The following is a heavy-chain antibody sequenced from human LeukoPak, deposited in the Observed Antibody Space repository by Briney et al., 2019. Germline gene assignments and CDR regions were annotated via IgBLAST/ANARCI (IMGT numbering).Heavy chain of an antibody. J-gene: IGHJ4*02. CDR1: IHTFTNYW. D-gene: IGHD4-17*01. V-gene: IGHV5-51*01. CDR3: ARLVGDYFYFDN. CDR2: IFPGDSDT. Sequence: GESLKISCQGSIHTFTNYWIGWVRQMPGEGLEWVGIIFPGDSDTRYNPSFQGQVTISAARSISTAYLQWSSLKASDTAIYYCARLVGDYFYFDNWGQGTLVSVSS.